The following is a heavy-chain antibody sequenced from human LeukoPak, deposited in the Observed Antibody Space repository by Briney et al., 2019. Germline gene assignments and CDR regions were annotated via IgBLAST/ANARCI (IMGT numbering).Heavy chain of an antibody. V-gene: IGHV3-74*01. Sequence: GWSLRLSRAASGFTFSSYWMHWVRQAPAKGLVGVSRISPDGSSTSYADSVKGRFTISRDNAENTLYLQIHSLRAEDTAVYYCPRDPHYYDSSGYYPHWGQGTLVPVSS. CDR2: ISPDGSST. CDR1: GFTFSSYW. CDR3: PRDPHYYDSSGYYPH. D-gene: IGHD3-22*01. J-gene: IGHJ1*01.